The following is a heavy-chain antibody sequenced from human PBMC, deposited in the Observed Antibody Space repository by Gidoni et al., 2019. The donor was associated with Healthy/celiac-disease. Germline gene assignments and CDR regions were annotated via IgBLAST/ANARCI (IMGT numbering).Heavy chain of an antibody. CDR1: GFTFSSYS. D-gene: IGHD1-26*01. J-gene: IGHJ4*02. Sequence: EVQLVESGGGLVKPGGSLRLSCAASGFTFSSYSMNWGRQAPGKGLEWVSSISSSSSYIYYADSVKGRFTISRDNAKNSLYLQMNSLRAEDTAVYYCAREPGGSYQGALDYWGQGTLVTVSS. CDR2: ISSSSSYI. CDR3: AREPGGSYQGALDY. V-gene: IGHV3-21*01.